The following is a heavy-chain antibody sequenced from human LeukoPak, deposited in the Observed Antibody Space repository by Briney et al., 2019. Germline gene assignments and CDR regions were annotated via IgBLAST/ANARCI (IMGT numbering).Heavy chain of an antibody. D-gene: IGHD1-26*01. CDR3: ARLVGTTTPGVDY. CDR1: GFTFRSYW. CDR2: IKSDGSIT. V-gene: IGHV3-74*01. Sequence: PGGSLRLSCAASGFTFRSYWMDWVRQAPGQGLVWVSHIKSDGSITNYADSVKGRFTISRDNAKNTLYLQMNSLRAEDTAVYYCARLVGTTTPGVDYWGQGTLVTVSS. J-gene: IGHJ4*02.